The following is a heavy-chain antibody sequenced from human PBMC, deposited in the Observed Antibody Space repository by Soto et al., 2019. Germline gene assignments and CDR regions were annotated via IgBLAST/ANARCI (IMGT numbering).Heavy chain of an antibody. Sequence: QVQLVESGGGVVQPGRSLRLSCAASGFTFSSYGMHWVRQAPGKGLEWVAVISYDGSNKYYADSVKGRFTISRDNSKNKLYLQMNSLRAEDTAVYYCAKLSQDYTGGMDVWGQGTTVTVSS. D-gene: IGHD4-4*01. V-gene: IGHV3-30*18. J-gene: IGHJ6*02. CDR1: GFTFSSYG. CDR3: AKLSQDYTGGMDV. CDR2: ISYDGSNK.